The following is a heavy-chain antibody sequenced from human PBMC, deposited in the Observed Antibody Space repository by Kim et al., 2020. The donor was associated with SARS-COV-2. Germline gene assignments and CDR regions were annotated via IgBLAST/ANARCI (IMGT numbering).Heavy chain of an antibody. D-gene: IGHD2-2*01. J-gene: IGHJ6*03. CDR2: INSDGRST. V-gene: IGHV3-74*01. CDR1: GFTFSTYW. CDR3: ARASSTSCPCYYMDV. Sequence: GGSLRLSCAASGFTFSTYWMYWVRQAPGKGLVWVSRINSDGRSTNYADSVKGRFTISRDNAKNTLYLQMNSLRAEDTAVYYCARASSTSCPCYYMDVWGKGTTVTVSS.